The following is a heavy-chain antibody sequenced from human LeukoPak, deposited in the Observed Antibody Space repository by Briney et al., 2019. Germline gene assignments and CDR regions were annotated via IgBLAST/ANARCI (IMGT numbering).Heavy chain of an antibody. D-gene: IGHD3-10*01. V-gene: IGHV3-53*01. CDR1: GGSISNYY. CDR2: IYSGGST. J-gene: IGHJ4*02. CDR3: ASVAMVRGVISSSVFDY. Sequence: LSLTCTVSGGSISNYYWSWVRQAPGKGLEWVSVIYSGGSTYYADSVKGRFTISRDNSKNTLYLQMNSLRAEDTAVYYCASVAMVRGVISSSVFDYWGQGTLVTVSS.